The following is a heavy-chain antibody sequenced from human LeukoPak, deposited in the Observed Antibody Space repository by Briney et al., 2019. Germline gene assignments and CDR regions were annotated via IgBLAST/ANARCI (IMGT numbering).Heavy chain of an antibody. D-gene: IGHD3-10*01. Sequence: GGSVRLSCAASGFTFSSYSMNWVRQAPGKGLEWGSSISSTSTYIDYADSVKGRFTTSRDNAKNSLYLQVHSLRAEDTAVYYCARGGFGELYWGQGTLVTVPS. CDR1: GFTFSSYS. CDR3: ARGGFGELY. V-gene: IGHV3-21*01. CDR2: ISSTSTYI. J-gene: IGHJ4*02.